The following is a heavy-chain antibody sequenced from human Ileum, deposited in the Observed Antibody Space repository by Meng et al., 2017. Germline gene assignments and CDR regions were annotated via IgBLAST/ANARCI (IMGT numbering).Heavy chain of an antibody. D-gene: IGHD5/OR15-5a*01. J-gene: IGHJ4*02. CDR1: GASLSTGGYY. Sequence: QVQLQESGPGLVKPSQTLSITCRVSGASLSTGGYYWGWIRQQPGKGLEWIGYSYYDGSSYYNPSLKSRPIISLDASKSQFSLRLTSMTAADTAIYYCTRGGFGYSVPFDFWGQGTLVTVSS. CDR2: SYYDGSS. CDR3: TRGGFGYSVPFDF. V-gene: IGHV4-31*03.